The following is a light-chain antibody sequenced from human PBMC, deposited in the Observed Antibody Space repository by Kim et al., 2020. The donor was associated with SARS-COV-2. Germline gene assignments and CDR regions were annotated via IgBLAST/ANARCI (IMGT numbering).Light chain of an antibody. CDR3: QSYDRSLSGSV. CDR1: RTNVGAYND. Sequence: QRVTISFTGSRTNVGAYNDVHWYQQLPGTAPKLLIHVNTNRPSGVPDRFSGSKSGTSASLDITGLQAEDAAVYYCQSYDRSLSGSVFGGGTQLTVL. CDR2: VNT. V-gene: IGLV1-40*01. J-gene: IGLJ3*02.